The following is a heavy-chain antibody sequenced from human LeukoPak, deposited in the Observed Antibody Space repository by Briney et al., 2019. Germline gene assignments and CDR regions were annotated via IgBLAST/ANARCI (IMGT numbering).Heavy chain of an antibody. D-gene: IGHD3-9*01. CDR2: INHSGST. V-gene: IGHV4-34*01. J-gene: IGHJ6*02. CDR3: VRYPLVSTTSEWLFAPAYYYYALDV. CDR1: GGSFSDYY. Sequence: SETLSLTCAVYGGSFSDYYWSWIRQPPGKGLEWIGEINHSGSTNYNPSLKSRVTISVDTSKKQFSLKLGSVTAADTAVYYCVRYPLVSTTSEWLFAPAYYYYALDVWGQGTTVTVSS.